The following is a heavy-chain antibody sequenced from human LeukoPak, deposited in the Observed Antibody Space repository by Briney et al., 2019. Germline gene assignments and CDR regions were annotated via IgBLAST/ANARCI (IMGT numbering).Heavy chain of an antibody. D-gene: IGHD3-22*01. V-gene: IGHV1-69*05. CDR3: ARGNYYNSSGSANGIDY. J-gene: IGHJ4*02. Sequence: SVKVSCKASGGTFSSYAISWVRQAPGQGLEWMGGIIPIFGTANYAQKFQGRVTMTRNTSISTAYMELSSLRSEDTAVYYCARGNYYNSSGSANGIDYWGQGTLVTVSS. CDR2: IIPIFGTA. CDR1: GGTFSSYA.